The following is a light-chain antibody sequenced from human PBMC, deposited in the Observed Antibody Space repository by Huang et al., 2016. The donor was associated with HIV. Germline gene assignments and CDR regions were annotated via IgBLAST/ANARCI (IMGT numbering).Light chain of an antibody. CDR3: QQRSRT. CDR2: DAS. CDR1: QSISNY. J-gene: IGKJ4*01. V-gene: IGKV3-11*01. Sequence: EIVLTQSPATLSLSPGERATLSCRASQSISNYLAWYQQKPGQAPRLLIYDASNRGTCIPARFSGSGSGTDVTLTISSLESEDFAVYYCQQRSRTFGGGTKVEIK.